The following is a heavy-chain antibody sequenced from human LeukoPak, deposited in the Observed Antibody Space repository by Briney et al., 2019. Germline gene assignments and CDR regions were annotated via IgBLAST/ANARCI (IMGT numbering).Heavy chain of an antibody. CDR2: MNPNSGNT. CDR1: GYIFTDYY. J-gene: IGHJ4*02. CDR3: ARGRNDILTGYDG. V-gene: IGHV1-8*03. Sequence: PRASVKVSCKASGYIFTDYYMHWVRQATGQGLEWMGWMNPNSGNTGYAQKFQGRVTITRNTSISTAYMELSSLRSEDTAVYYCARGRNDILTGYDGWGQGTLVTVSS. D-gene: IGHD3-9*01.